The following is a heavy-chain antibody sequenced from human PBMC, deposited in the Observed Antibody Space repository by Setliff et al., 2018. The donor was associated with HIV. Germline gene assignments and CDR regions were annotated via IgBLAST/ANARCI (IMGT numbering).Heavy chain of an antibody. Sequence: ASVKVSCKASGYIFSTYGISWVRQAPGHGLEWMGWINTKNGYNKYVQRFQGRITMTTDTSASTAFLELRSLRFDDSAMYFCARDLTPFGPNPSGYSPGQRGHPLDIWGQGARVTVSS. CDR1: GYIFSTYG. D-gene: IGHD5-18*01. V-gene: IGHV1-18*01. CDR3: ARDLTPFGPNPSGYSPGQRGHPLDI. CDR2: INTKNGYN. J-gene: IGHJ3*02.